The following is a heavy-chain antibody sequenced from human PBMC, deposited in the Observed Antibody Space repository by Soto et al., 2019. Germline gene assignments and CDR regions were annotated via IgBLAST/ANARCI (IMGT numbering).Heavy chain of an antibody. D-gene: IGHD2-8*01. CDR1: GYTFTSYG. CDR2: ISAYNGNT. Sequence: ASVKVSCKASGYTFTSYGISWVRQAPGQGLEWMGWISAYNGNTNYAQKLQGRVTMTTDTSTSTAYMELRSLRSDDTAVYYCARVRMGYCTNGVCHYGMDVWGQGTTVTVSS. CDR3: ARVRMGYCTNGVCHYGMDV. V-gene: IGHV1-18*01. J-gene: IGHJ6*02.